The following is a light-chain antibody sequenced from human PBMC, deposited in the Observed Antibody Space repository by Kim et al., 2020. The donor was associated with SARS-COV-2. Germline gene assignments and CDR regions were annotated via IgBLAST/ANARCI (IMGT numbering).Light chain of an antibody. J-gene: IGLJ1*01. CDR3: TSYTSSSTLV. CDR2: DVS. Sequence: QSALTQPASVSGSPGQSITISCTGTSSDVGGYNYVSWYQQHPGKAPKLMIFDVSNRPSGVSNRFSGSKSGNTASLTISGLQTVDEADYYCTSYTSSSTLVFGSGTKVT. V-gene: IGLV2-14*03. CDR1: SSDVGGYNY.